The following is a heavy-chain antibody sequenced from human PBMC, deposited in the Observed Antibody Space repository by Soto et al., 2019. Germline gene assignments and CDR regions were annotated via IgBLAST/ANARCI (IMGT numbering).Heavy chain of an antibody. Sequence: GGSLRLSCAASGFLFTNYFMSWVRQAPGKGLEWVDNIKQDGSAEYYLDSVKGRFAITRDNTKHSLFLQMNSLRAEDTAVYYCVRYVRGVESPYNWFAPWGQGTLVTVSS. CDR1: GFLFTNYF. D-gene: IGHD3-10*02. V-gene: IGHV3-7*01. CDR2: IKQDGSAE. CDR3: VRYVRGVESPYNWFAP. J-gene: IGHJ5*02.